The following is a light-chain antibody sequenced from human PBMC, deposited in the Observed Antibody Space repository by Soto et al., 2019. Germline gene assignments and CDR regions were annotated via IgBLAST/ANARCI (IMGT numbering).Light chain of an antibody. CDR1: SSDVVSYNL. CDR3: CSYAGSSTLVV. CDR2: EVS. J-gene: IGLJ2*01. Sequence: QSALTQPASVSGSPGQSITISCTGTSSDVVSYNLVSWYQQHPGKAPKLMIYEVSKRPSGVSNRFSGSKSGNTASLTISGLQAEDEADYYCCSYAGSSTLVVFGGGTKLTV. V-gene: IGLV2-23*02.